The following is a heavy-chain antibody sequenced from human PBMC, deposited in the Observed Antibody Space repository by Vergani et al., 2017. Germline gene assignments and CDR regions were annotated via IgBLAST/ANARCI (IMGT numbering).Heavy chain of an antibody. CDR3: AKVLSYQLLILFMDV. V-gene: IGHV3-30*18. CDR2: ISYDGSNK. D-gene: IGHD2-2*01. J-gene: IGHJ6*03. Sequence: QVQLVESGGGVVQPGRSLRLSCAASGFTFSSYGMHWVRQAPGKGLEWVAVISYDGSNKYYADSVKGRFTISRDNSKNTLYLQMNSLRAEDTAVYYCAKVLSYQLLILFMDVWGKGP. CDR1: GFTFSSYG.